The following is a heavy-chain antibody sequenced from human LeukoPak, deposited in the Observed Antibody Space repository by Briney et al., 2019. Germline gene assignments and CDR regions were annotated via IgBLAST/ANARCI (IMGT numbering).Heavy chain of an antibody. CDR1: GGSISSSNW. CDR2: IYHSGST. D-gene: IGHD3-3*01. CDR3: ARDGYYDFWSGYYLFDY. V-gene: IGHV4-4*02. J-gene: IGHJ4*02. Sequence: TSETLSLTCAVSGGSISSSNWWSWVRQPPGKGLEWIGEIYHSGSTNYNPSLKSRVTISVDKSKNQFSLKLSSVTAADTAVYYCARDGYYDFWSGYYLFDYWGQGTLVTVSS.